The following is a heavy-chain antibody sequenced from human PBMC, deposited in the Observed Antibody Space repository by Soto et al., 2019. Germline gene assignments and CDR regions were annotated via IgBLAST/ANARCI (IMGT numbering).Heavy chain of an antibody. Sequence: QLQLQESGPGLVKPSETLSLTCTVSGGSISSNNYYWGWIRQPPGKGLEWIGSIYYSGSTYYNPSLKSRVTISVDTSKNQFSLKLSSVTATDTAVYYCATSEGQLRLQSDYWGQGTLVTVSS. CDR2: IYYSGST. V-gene: IGHV4-39*01. CDR1: GGSISSNNYY. D-gene: IGHD5-18*01. CDR3: ATSEGQLRLQSDY. J-gene: IGHJ4*02.